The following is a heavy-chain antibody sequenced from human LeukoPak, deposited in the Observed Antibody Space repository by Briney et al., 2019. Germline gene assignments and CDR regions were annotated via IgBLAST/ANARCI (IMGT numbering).Heavy chain of an antibody. Sequence: GGSLRLSCAASGFTFSSYTMNWVRQAPGKGLEWVSYISSSSSTIYYADSVKGRFTISRDNAKNSLYLQMNSLRAEDTAVYYRAREHIIWSGYYKGYFDYWGQGTLVTVSS. J-gene: IGHJ4*02. CDR1: GFTFSSYT. CDR2: ISSSSSTI. D-gene: IGHD3-3*01. CDR3: AREHIIWSGYYKGYFDY. V-gene: IGHV3-48*01.